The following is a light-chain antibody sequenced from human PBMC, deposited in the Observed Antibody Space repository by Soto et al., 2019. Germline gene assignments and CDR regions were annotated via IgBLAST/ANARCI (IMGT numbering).Light chain of an antibody. J-gene: IGKJ1*01. CDR1: QSVSSY. V-gene: IGKV3-11*01. CDR2: YTT. CDR3: QHRSDWPPWT. Sequence: DNVLTQSPATLSLSPWERASLSCRASQSVSSYLAWYQQKPGQAPRLLIYYTTYRATGIPARFSGSGSGTDFTLTISSLEPEDSAVYYCQHRSDWPPWTFGQGTKVDIK.